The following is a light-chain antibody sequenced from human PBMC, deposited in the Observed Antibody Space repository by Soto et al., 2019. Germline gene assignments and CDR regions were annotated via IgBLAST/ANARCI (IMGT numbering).Light chain of an antibody. J-gene: IGKJ4*01. CDR1: QSILSTSNNKNF. V-gene: IGKV4-1*01. CDR3: QQYYGGLIT. Sequence: DIVMTQSPDSLAVSLGERATINCKSSQSILSTSNNKNFLAWFQQKPGQPPKLLIYWASTREFGVPARFSGSGSGTDFALTISSLQAEDVAVYYCQQYYGGLITFGGGTKVEIK. CDR2: WAS.